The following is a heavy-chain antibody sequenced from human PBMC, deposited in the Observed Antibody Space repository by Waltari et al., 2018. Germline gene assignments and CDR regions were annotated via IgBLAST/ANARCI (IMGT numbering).Heavy chain of an antibody. D-gene: IGHD6-19*01. V-gene: IGHV4-4*07. Sequence: QVQLQESGPGLVKPSATLSLTCTVSGGSISSYYWSWIRQPAGKGLEWIGRIYTSGSTNYNPSLKSRVTMSVDTSKNQFSLKLSSVTAADTAVYYCAIQQWLAAEYFQHWGQGTLVTVSS. CDR3: AIQQWLAAEYFQH. CDR1: GGSISSYY. J-gene: IGHJ1*01. CDR2: IYTSGST.